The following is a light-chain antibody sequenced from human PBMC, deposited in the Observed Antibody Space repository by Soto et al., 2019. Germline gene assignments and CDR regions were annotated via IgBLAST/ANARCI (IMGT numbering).Light chain of an antibody. J-gene: IGKJ1*01. CDR2: GAS. CDR1: QSITSN. V-gene: IGKV3-15*01. CDR3: QQYNNWPPT. Sequence: EIVMTQSPATLSVSPGEGATLSCRASQSITSNLAGYQQKPGQAPRLLVSGASTRATGIPARFSGSGSGTEFTLTISSLQSEDFAVYYYQQYNNWPPTFGQGTKVEIK.